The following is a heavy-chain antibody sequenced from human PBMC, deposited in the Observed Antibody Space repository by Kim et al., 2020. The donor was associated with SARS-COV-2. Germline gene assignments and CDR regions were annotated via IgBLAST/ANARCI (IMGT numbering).Heavy chain of an antibody. CDR1: GFTFSSYS. J-gene: IGHJ4*02. D-gene: IGHD3-10*01. Sequence: GGSLRLSCAASGFTFSSYSMNGGHQEKGKGREGGAEMRRSRSYIYYADSVKGRFTISRDNAKNSLYLQMNSLRAEDTAVYYCARDPSGGVVDYWGQGTLVTVSS. V-gene: IGHV3-21*05. CDR3: ARDPSGGVVDY. CDR2: MRRSRSYI.